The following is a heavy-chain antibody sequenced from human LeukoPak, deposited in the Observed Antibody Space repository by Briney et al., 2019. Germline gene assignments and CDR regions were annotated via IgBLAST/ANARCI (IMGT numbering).Heavy chain of an antibody. CDR2: IYYSGST. J-gene: IGHJ4*02. D-gene: IGHD6-13*01. V-gene: IGHV4-59*01. Sequence: SETLSLTCTVSGGSISSYYWSWIRQPPGKGLEWIGYIYYSGSTNYNPSLKSRVTISVDTSKNQFSLKLSSVTAADTAVYYCARDRYSSSWYYFDYWGQGTLVTVSS. CDR1: GGSISSYY. CDR3: ARDRYSSSWYYFDY.